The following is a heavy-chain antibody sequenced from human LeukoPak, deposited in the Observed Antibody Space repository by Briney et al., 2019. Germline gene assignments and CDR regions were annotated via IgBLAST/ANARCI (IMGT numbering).Heavy chain of an antibody. Sequence: PSETLSLTCTVSGGSISSYYWSWIRQPPGKGLEWIGYIYYSGSTNYNPSLKSRVTISVDTSKNQFSLKLTSVTAADTAVYYRARHEGVYSGYDHDYWGQGTLVTVSS. CDR1: GGSISSYY. J-gene: IGHJ4*02. D-gene: IGHD5-12*01. CDR2: IYYSGST. CDR3: ARHEGVYSGYDHDY. V-gene: IGHV4-59*08.